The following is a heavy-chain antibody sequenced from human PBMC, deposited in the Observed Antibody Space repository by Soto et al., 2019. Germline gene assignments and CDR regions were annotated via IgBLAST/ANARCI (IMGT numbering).Heavy chain of an antibody. CDR2: IIPIFGTA. V-gene: IGHV1-69*01. Sequence: QVQLVQSGAEVKKPGSSVKVSCKASGGTFSSYAISWVRQAPGQGLEWMGGIIPIFGTANYAQKFQGRVTITADESTSTAYMELSSLRSEDTAVYYCARDKAAAGTYYYYGMDVWGKGTTVTVSS. J-gene: IGHJ6*04. D-gene: IGHD6-13*01. CDR3: ARDKAAAGTYYYYGMDV. CDR1: GGTFSSYA.